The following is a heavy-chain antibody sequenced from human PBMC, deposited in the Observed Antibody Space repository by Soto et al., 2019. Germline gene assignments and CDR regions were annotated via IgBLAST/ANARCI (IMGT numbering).Heavy chain of an antibody. D-gene: IGHD6-13*01. J-gene: IGHJ5*02. CDR2: IYYSGST. CDR1: GGSISSYY. V-gene: IGHV4-59*12. CDR3: ARVKERYSSSLNWFDP. Sequence: PSETLSLTCTVSGGSISSYYWSWIRQPPGKGLEWIGYIYYSGSTNYNPSLKSRVTISVDTSKNQFSLKLSSVTAADTAVYYCARVKERYSSSLNWFDPWGQGTLVTVSS.